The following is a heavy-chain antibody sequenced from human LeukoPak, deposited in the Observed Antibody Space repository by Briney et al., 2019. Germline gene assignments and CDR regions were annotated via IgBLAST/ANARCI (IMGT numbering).Heavy chain of an antibody. Sequence: SQTLSLTCTVSGDSISSGGYFWSWIRQPPGKGLEWIGYVYYSGSTYYNPSLKSRVTISLDRSKNQFSVKLSSVTAADTAVYYCARAYYYGSGSYGLDYWGQGTLVTVSS. CDR2: VYYSGST. CDR3: ARAYYYGSGSYGLDY. D-gene: IGHD3-10*01. CDR1: GDSISSGGYF. V-gene: IGHV4-30-2*01. J-gene: IGHJ4*02.